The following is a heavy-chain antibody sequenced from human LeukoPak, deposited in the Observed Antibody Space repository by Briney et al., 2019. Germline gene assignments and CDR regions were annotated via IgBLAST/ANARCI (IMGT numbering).Heavy chain of an antibody. Sequence: PSETLSLTCTVSGGSISSSSYYWGWIRQPPGTGLEWIGSIYYSGSTYYNPSLKSRVTISVGTSKNQFSLKLSSVTAADTAVYYCARLFGVVITHFNWFDPWGQGTLVTVSS. D-gene: IGHD3-3*01. J-gene: IGHJ5*02. CDR3: ARLFGVVITHFNWFDP. V-gene: IGHV4-39*01. CDR2: IYYSGST. CDR1: GGSISSSSYY.